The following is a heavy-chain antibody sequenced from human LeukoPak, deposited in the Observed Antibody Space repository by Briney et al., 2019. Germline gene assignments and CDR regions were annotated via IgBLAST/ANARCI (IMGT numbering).Heavy chain of an antibody. V-gene: IGHV3-30-3*01. CDR1: GFPFSNYA. CDR2: LSFDGSDK. CDR3: ARVKGPSDY. J-gene: IGHJ4*02. Sequence: GGPLRLSCAASGFPFSNYAMHWVRQAPGEGLEGVAVLSFDGSDKYYGDSVKGRFTISGENSKNTLYLQMNSLRAEHTAVYHCARVKGPSDYWGQGTLVTVSS.